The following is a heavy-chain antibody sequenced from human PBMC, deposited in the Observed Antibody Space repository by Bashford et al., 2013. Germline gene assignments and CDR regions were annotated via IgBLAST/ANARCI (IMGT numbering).Heavy chain of an antibody. CDR3: ATELREGRPPLTKGFDY. J-gene: IGHJ4*02. Sequence: VRQAPGKGLEWVSAISGSGGTYYADSVKGRFTISRDNSKNTLYLQMNSLRAEDTAVYYCATELREGRPPLTKGFDYWGQGTLVTVSS. CDR2: ISGSGGT. V-gene: IGHV3-23*01. D-gene: IGHD4-11*01.